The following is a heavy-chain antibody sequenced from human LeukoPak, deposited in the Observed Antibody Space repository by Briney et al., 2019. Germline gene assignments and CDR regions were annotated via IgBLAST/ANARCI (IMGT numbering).Heavy chain of an antibody. V-gene: IGHV3-23*01. CDR3: ANGIRAAQTFGY. Sequence: PGGSLRLSCAASGFTFSSYAMSWVRQAPGKGLEWVSAISGSGGSTYYADSVKGRFTISRDNSKNTLYLQMNSLRAEDTAVYYCANGIRAAQTFGYWGQGTLVTVSS. CDR1: GFTFSSYA. D-gene: IGHD6-6*01. CDR2: ISGSGGST. J-gene: IGHJ4*02.